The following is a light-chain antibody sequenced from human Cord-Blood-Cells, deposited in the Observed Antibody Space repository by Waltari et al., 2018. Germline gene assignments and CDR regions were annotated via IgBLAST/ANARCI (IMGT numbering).Light chain of an antibody. V-gene: IGLV2-14*03. J-gene: IGLJ1*01. CDR2: DVS. Sequence: QSALTQPASVSGSPGQPITISSTGTSSDVGGYNYVSWYQQHPGKAPKPMIYDVSNRPSGVSNRFSGSKSGNTASLTISGLQAEDEADYYCSSYTSSSTLVFGTGTKVTVL. CDR1: SSDVGGYNY. CDR3: SSYTSSSTLV.